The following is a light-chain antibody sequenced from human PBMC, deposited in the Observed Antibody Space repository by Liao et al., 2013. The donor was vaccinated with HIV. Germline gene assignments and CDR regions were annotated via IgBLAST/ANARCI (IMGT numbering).Light chain of an antibody. CDR1: KLGDKY. Sequence: DELTQPPSVSVSPGQTASITCSGDKLGDKYACWYQQKPGQSPVLVIYQDSKRPSGIPERFSGSNSGNTATLTISGTQAMDEADYYCQAWDSSTVVFGGGTKLTVL. CDR2: QDS. J-gene: IGLJ2*01. CDR3: QAWDSSTVV. V-gene: IGLV3-1*01.